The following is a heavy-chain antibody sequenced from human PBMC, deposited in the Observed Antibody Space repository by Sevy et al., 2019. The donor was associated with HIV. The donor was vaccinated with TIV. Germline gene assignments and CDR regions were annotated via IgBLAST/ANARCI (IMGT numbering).Heavy chain of an antibody. J-gene: IGHJ4*02. D-gene: IGHD2-15*01. Sequence: GESLKISCKGSGYSFTSYWIGWVRQMPGKGLEWMGIIYPGDSDTRYSPSFQGQVTISADKSISTAYLQWSSLKALDTAMYYCARRGGYCSGGSCDTQYYFDYWGQGTLVTVSS. V-gene: IGHV5-51*01. CDR2: IYPGDSDT. CDR1: GYSFTSYW. CDR3: ARRGGYCSGGSCDTQYYFDY.